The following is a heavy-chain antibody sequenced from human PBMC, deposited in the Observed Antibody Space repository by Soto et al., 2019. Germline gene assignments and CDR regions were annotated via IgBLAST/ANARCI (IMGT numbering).Heavy chain of an antibody. D-gene: IGHD3-3*01. CDR1: GFIINNYA. J-gene: IGHJ6*02. Sequence: QVQLVESGGGVVQPGRSLRVSCAASGFIINNYAMHWVRQTPGKGLEWMAVISYDGSNKHYADSVKGRFTISRYNSKNTLYLQMNNLRPDESAVYYCARRQDFGGPHYYYGMDVWGQGTTVTVSS. CDR3: ARRQDFGGPHYYYGMDV. V-gene: IGHV3-30*04. CDR2: ISYDGSNK.